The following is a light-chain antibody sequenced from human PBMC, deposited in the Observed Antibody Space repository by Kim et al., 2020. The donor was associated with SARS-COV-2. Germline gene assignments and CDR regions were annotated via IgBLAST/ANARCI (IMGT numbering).Light chain of an antibody. Sequence: ASIGDQVTITCRASQSIETYLNWYQQKPGRAPKLLIYAASSLQSGVPSRFSGGGSGTDFTLTISGLQAEDIATYSCQQTFTTPWTFGQGTKVDIK. J-gene: IGKJ1*01. V-gene: IGKV1-39*01. CDR2: AAS. CDR3: QQTFTTPWT. CDR1: QSIETY.